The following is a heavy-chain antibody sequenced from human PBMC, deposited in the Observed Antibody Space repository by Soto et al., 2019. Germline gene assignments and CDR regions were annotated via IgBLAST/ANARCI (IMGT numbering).Heavy chain of an antibody. CDR3: TTDDYFDGSGYDAFDI. D-gene: IGHD3-22*01. V-gene: IGHV3-15*01. Sequence: PGGSLRLSCPSSVITFNNAWMHWVRQAPGKGLEWVGRIKSKTDGGKRDYAAPVKGRFTISRDDSKDTLFLQMNSLKTEDTAVYYCTTDDYFDGSGYDAFDIWGQGTMVTVSS. CDR1: VITFNNAW. J-gene: IGHJ3*02. CDR2: IKSKTDGGKR.